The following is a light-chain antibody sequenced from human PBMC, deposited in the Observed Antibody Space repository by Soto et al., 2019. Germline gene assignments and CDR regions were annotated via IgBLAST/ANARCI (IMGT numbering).Light chain of an antibody. Sequence: QSVLTQPASVSGSPGQSITFSCTGTSSDVGNYNLVSWYQQYPGKAPKLMIYEGGKRPSGVSNRFSGSKSGNTASLTISGLQAEDEADYYCCSFALRSTLIFGGGTQLTVL. CDR1: SSDVGNYNL. J-gene: IGLJ2*01. V-gene: IGLV2-23*01. CDR2: EGG. CDR3: CSFALRSTLI.